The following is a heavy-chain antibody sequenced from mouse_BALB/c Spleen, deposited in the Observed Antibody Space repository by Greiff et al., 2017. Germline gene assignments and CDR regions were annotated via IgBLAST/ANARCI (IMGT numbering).Heavy chain of an antibody. D-gene: IGHD2-1*01. CDR2: ISSGGSYT. V-gene: IGHV5-6-4*01. Sequence: EVKLMESGGGLVKPGGSLKLSCAASGFTFSSYTMSWVRQTPEKRLEWVATISSGGSYTYYPDSVKGRFTISRDNAKNTLYLQMSSLKSEDTAMYYGTRGGGKGDAMDYWGQGTSVTVSS. CDR1: GFTFSSYT. J-gene: IGHJ4*01. CDR3: TRGGGKGDAMDY.